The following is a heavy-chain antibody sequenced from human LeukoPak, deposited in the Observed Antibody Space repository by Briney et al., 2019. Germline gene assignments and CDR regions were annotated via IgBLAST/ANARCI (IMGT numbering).Heavy chain of an antibody. Sequence: GGSLRLSFAASGFTFSSYAMTWVRQAPGKGLEWVSAISGSGADTYYADSVRGRFSISRDNSKNTLYLQMNSLTAEDTAVYYCAKDFSRALISGWRFDYWGQGTLVTVSS. V-gene: IGHV3-23*01. CDR2: ISGSGADT. J-gene: IGHJ4*02. CDR1: GFTFSSYA. D-gene: IGHD6-19*01. CDR3: AKDFSRALISGWRFDY.